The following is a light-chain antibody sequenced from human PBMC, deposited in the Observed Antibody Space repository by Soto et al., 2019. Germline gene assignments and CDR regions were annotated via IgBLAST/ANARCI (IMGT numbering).Light chain of an antibody. CDR1: QDISTF. CDR2: RAS. CDR3: QQSCSTPFT. Sequence: DIQMTQSPSSLSASVEDSVTITCRATQDISTFLNWYQQRPGKAPNVLIYRASTLQGDVPSRFSGSGSGTDFTLTISGLQPEDFAIYYCQQSCSTPFTFGQGTQVEV. V-gene: IGKV1-39*01. J-gene: IGKJ2*01.